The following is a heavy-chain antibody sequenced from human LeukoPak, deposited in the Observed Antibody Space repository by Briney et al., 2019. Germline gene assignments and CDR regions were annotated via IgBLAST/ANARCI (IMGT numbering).Heavy chain of an antibody. Sequence: ASVKVSCKASGYTFTSYDINWVRQATGQGLEWMGWMNPNSGNTGYAQKFQGRVTMTRNTSTSTAYMELSSLRSEDTAVYYCARREYYYYYMDVWGKGTTVTVSS. CDR2: MNPNSGNT. V-gene: IGHV1-8*01. D-gene: IGHD1-26*01. J-gene: IGHJ6*03. CDR3: ARREYYYYYMDV. CDR1: GYTFTSYD.